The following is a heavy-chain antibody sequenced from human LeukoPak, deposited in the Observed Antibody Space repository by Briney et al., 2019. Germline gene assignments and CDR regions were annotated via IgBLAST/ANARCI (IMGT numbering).Heavy chain of an antibody. J-gene: IGHJ2*01. D-gene: IGHD4-17*01. CDR3: ARGRYGDYVGYFDL. CDR2: IYYSGST. V-gene: IGHV4-59*01. Sequence: SETLSLTCTVSGGSISSYYWSWIRQPPGKGLEWIGYIYYSGSTNYNPSLKSQVTISVDTSKNQFSLKLSSVTAADTAVYYCARGRYGDYVGYFDLWGRGTLVTVSS. CDR1: GGSISSYY.